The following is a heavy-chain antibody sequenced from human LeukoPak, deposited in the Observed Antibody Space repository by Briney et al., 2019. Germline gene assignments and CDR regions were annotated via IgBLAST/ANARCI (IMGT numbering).Heavy chain of an antibody. CDR3: ARTCSSTSCYGYYMDV. V-gene: IGHV3-7*01. Sequence: GGSLRLSCAASGFTFSSYWMSWVRQAPGKGLEWVANIKQDGSEKYYVDSVKGRFTISRDNAKNSLYLQMNSLSAEDTAVYYCARTCSSTSCYGYYMDVWGKGTTVTVSS. CDR1: GFTFSSYW. CDR2: IKQDGSEK. J-gene: IGHJ6*03. D-gene: IGHD2-2*01.